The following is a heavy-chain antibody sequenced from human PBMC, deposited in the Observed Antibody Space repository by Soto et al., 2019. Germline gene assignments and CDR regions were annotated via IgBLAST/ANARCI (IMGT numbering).Heavy chain of an antibody. V-gene: IGHV1-2*02. CDR3: EKDLTRQRAYWLDP. CDR2: INAHSGGT. Sequence: SVKVACKASGFGFTCYYIHWLRQAPGQGLEWMGWINAHSGGTEYAQKCQGRVTLTRDTSISTAYMTLSSLRSEDTAIYYCEKDLTRQRAYWLDPWGQGTQVTV. J-gene: IGHJ5*02. CDR1: GFGFTCYY. D-gene: IGHD3-16*01.